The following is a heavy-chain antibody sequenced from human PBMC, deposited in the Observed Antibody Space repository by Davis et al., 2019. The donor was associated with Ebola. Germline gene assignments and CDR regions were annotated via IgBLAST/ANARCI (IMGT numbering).Heavy chain of an antibody. V-gene: IGHV3-53*05. D-gene: IGHD3-3*01. CDR3: AKEGTIFGVYGMDV. CDR1: GFTVSSNY. J-gene: IGHJ6*02. Sequence: GGSLRLSCAASGFTVSSNYMSWVRQAPGKGLEWVSVIYSGGSTYYADSVKGRFTISRDNSKNSLYLQMNSLRTEDTALYYCAKEGTIFGVYGMDVWGQGTTVTVSS. CDR2: IYSGGST.